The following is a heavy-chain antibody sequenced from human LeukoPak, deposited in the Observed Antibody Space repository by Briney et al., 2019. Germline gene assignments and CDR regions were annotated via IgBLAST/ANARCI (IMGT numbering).Heavy chain of an antibody. J-gene: IGHJ4*02. Sequence: GGSLRLSCVASGFTFSTYWMSWVRQAPGKGLEWVATIKEDGSDKYYVDSVKGRFTISRDNVKNSFYLQMDSLRAEDTAVYYCARRTASSWDNDHWGQGTLVTVSS. CDR2: IKEDGSDK. D-gene: IGHD6-13*01. CDR1: GFTFSTYW. CDR3: ARRTASSWDNDH. V-gene: IGHV3-7*01.